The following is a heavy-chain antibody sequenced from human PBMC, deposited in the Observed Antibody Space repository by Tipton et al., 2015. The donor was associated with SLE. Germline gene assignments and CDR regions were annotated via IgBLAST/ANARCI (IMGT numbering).Heavy chain of an antibody. CDR1: GASIGSQH. CDR2: VFYSGGS. J-gene: IGHJ5*02. D-gene: IGHD3-10*01. CDR3: ASGGYGSGSHYLGGWFDH. V-gene: IGHV4-59*11. Sequence: TLSLTCTVSGASIGSQHWTWSRQPPGKGLEWFGNVFYSGGSNYSPLLNSRITISVDTAKNQLSLSVISMTAADTAVYYWASGGYGSGSHYLGGWFDHWGRGTLVTVSS.